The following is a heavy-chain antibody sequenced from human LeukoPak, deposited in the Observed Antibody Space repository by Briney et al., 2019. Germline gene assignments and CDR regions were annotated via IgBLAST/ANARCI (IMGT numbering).Heavy chain of an antibody. CDR3: ARVSGSGWYYY. V-gene: IGHV4-34*01. CDR1: GGSFSGYY. Sequence: PSETLSLTCAVYGGSFSGYYWSWIRQPPGKGLEWIGEINHSGSTNYNPSLKSRVAIPVDTSKNQFSLKLSSVTAADTAVYYCARVSGSGWYYYWGQGTLVTVSS. J-gene: IGHJ4*02. D-gene: IGHD6-19*01. CDR2: INHSGST.